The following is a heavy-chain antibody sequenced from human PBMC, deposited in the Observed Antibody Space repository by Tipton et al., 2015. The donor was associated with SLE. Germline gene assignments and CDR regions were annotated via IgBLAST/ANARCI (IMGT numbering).Heavy chain of an antibody. D-gene: IGHD3-16*01. Sequence: TLSLTCTVSGGSISNHYWSWIRQPPGKGLEWIGYTYYSGSTNYNPSLKSRVTISVDTSKNQFSLKLSSVTAADTAVYYCARAKRDDYYYYGMDVWGQGTTVTVSS. CDR2: TYYSGST. CDR1: GGSISNHY. J-gene: IGHJ6*02. CDR3: ARAKRDDYYYYGMDV. V-gene: IGHV4-59*11.